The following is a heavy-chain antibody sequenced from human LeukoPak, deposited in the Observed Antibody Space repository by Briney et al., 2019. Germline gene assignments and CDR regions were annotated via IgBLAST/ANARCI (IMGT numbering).Heavy chain of an antibody. CDR2: IYYSGST. D-gene: IGHD2-2*01. Sequence: SETLSLTCTVSGGSISSSSYYWGWIRQPPGKGLEWIGSIYYSGSTYYNPSLKSRVTISGDTSKNQFSLKLSSVTAADTAVYYCARPIVVVPAATPYDAFDIWGQGTMVTVSS. J-gene: IGHJ3*02. CDR1: GGSISSSSYY. CDR3: ARPIVVVPAATPYDAFDI. V-gene: IGHV4-39*01.